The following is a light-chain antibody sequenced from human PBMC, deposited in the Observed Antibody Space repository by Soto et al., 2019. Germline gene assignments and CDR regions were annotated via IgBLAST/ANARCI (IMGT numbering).Light chain of an antibody. Sequence: ESVLTQSPATPCLSPGERATLSCRASQSVSSNLAWYQQKPGQAPRLLIYGASTRATDIPARFSGSGSGTEFTLTISSLQPDDFATYYCQQSYSFPRTFGQGTRLEIK. CDR1: QSVSSN. CDR2: GAS. CDR3: QQSYSFPRT. J-gene: IGKJ5*01. V-gene: IGKV3-15*01.